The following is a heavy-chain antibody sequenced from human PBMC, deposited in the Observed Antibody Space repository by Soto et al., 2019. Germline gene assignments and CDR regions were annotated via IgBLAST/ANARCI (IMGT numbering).Heavy chain of an antibody. CDR3: ARDNTVVAATDY. V-gene: IGHV3-48*03. J-gene: IGHJ4*02. D-gene: IGHD2-15*01. Sequence: GGSLRLSCAASGFTFSSYEMNWVRQAPGKGLEWVSYISSSGSTIYYADSVKGRFTISRDNAKNSLYLQMNSLGAEDTAVYYCARDNTVVAATDYWGQGTLVTVSS. CDR2: ISSSGSTI. CDR1: GFTFSSYE.